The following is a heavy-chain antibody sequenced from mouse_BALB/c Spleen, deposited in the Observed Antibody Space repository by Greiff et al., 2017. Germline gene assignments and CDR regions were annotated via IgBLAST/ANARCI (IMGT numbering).Heavy chain of an antibody. Sequence: QVQLKESGAELAKPGASVKMSCKASGYTFTSYWMHWVKQRPGQGLEWIGYINPSTGYTEYNQKFKDKATLTADKSSSTAYMQLSSLTSEDSAVYYCARAIYYYGSREDWGQGTTLTVSS. J-gene: IGHJ2*01. CDR1: GYTFTSYW. D-gene: IGHD1-1*01. V-gene: IGHV1-7*01. CDR3: ARAIYYYGSRED. CDR2: INPSTGYT.